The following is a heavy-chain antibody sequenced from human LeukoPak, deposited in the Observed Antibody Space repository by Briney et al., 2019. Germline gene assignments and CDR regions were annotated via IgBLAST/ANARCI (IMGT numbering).Heavy chain of an antibody. CDR3: AREGPSSGSCFDY. J-gene: IGHJ4*02. Sequence: GGSLRLSCAASGFTFSSYEMNWVRQAPGKGLEWVSYISSSGSTIYYADSVKGRFTISRDNAKNSLYLQMNSLRAEDTAVYYCAREGPSSGSCFDYWGQGTLVTVSS. D-gene: IGHD6-13*01. CDR2: ISSSGSTI. V-gene: IGHV3-48*03. CDR1: GFTFSSYE.